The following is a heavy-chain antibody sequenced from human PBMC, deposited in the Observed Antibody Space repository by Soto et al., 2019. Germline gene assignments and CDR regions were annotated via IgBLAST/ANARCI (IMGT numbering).Heavy chain of an antibody. J-gene: IGHJ4*02. D-gene: IGHD1-26*01. CDR3: ARGWASLDY. CDR1: GFTFSSSW. CDR2: IKEDGGEI. Sequence: EVQSVESGGGLVQPGGSLRLSCAASGFTFSSSWMTWVRQAPGKGLEWVANIKEDGGEIYYLDSVKGRFTISRDNAKNSLYLQMNSLRDEDTAVYYCARGWASLDYWGQGTLVTVSS. V-gene: IGHV3-7*03.